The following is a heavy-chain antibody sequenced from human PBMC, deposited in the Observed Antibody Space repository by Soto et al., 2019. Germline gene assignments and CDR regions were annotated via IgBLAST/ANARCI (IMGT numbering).Heavy chain of an antibody. J-gene: IGHJ4*02. CDR2: MNPNSGNT. CDR3: ARGGRYCSGGSCYGRGFDY. V-gene: IGHV1-8*01. D-gene: IGHD2-15*01. CDR1: GYTFTSYD. Sequence: QVQLVQSGAEVKKPGASVKVSCKASGYTFTSYDINWVRQATGQGLEWMGWMNPNSGNTGYAQKFQGRVTMTRNTSISTAYMERSSLRSEDTAVYYCARGGRYCSGGSCYGRGFDYWGQGPLVTVSS.